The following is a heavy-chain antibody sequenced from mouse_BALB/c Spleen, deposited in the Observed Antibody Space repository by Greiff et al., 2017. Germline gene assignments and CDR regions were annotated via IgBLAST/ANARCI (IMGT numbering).Heavy chain of an antibody. CDR2: ISSGGSYT. CDR3: ARAQTARATWFAY. Sequence: EVKLVESGAGLVKPGGSLKLSCAASGFTFSSYAMSWVRQSPEKRLEWVAEISSGGSYTYYPDTVAGRFTISRDNANNTLYLEMSSQRSEDTAMYYCARAQTARATWFAYWGQGTLVTVSA. CDR1: GFTFSSYA. D-gene: IGHD3-2*01. J-gene: IGHJ3*01. V-gene: IGHV5-9-4*01.